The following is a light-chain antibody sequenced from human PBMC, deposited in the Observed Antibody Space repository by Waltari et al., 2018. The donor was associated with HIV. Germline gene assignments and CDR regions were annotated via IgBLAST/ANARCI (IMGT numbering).Light chain of an antibody. CDR2: GAS. CDR1: QSVSSK. J-gene: IGKJ5*01. Sequence: EIVLTQSPGTLSVSPGERATLSCRASQSVSSKLAWYQQKTGQAPRLLIYGASTRSTGIPGRFSGSESGTEFILTISSLQSEDCAVYYCQQYYKWPLTFGQGTRLEIK. V-gene: IGKV3D-15*01. CDR3: QQYYKWPLT.